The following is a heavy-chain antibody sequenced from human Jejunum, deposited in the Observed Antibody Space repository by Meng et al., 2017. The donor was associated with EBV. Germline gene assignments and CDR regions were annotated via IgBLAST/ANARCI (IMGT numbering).Heavy chain of an antibody. J-gene: IGHJ4*02. CDR1: GDSIRRSNW. D-gene: IGHD3-3*01. CDR2: IYHSGST. V-gene: IGHV4-4*02. Sequence: GRRQGRGPGLVKPSGTLSLTCAVCGDSIRRSNWWSWVRQPPGKGLEWIGEIYHSGSTNYNPSLKSRVTISVDKSKNQFSLKLSSVTAADTAVYYCARYGSGYFPALWYWGQGTLVTVSS. CDR3: ARYGSGYFPALWY.